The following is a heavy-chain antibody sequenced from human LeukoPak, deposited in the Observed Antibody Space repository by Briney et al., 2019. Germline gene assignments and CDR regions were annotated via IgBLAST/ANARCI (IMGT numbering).Heavy chain of an antibody. J-gene: IGHJ6*03. CDR3: ASDPGNSPSYYYYYMDV. V-gene: IGHV1-69*13. CDR1: GGTFNRYT. D-gene: IGHD4-23*01. Sequence: ASVKVSCKASGGTFNRYTISWVRQAPGQGLEWMGGISPIFGTPNYAERFQGRVTITADESTSTVYMELSSLTSDDTAVYYCASDPGNSPSYYYYYMDVWGEGTTVTVSS. CDR2: ISPIFGTP.